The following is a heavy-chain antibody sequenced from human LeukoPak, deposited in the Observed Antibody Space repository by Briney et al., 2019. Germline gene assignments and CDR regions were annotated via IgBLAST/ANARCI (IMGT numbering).Heavy chain of an antibody. J-gene: IGHJ4*02. Sequence: SGGSLRLSCAASGFTFSSYSMNWVRQAPGKGLEWVSYISSSSSTIYYADSVKGRFTISRDNAKNSLYLQMNSLRAEDTAVYYCARDPSDDSGLFDYWGQGTLVTVSS. CDR1: GFTFSSYS. D-gene: IGHD1-1*01. V-gene: IGHV3-48*01. CDR2: ISSSSSTI. CDR3: ARDPSDDSGLFDY.